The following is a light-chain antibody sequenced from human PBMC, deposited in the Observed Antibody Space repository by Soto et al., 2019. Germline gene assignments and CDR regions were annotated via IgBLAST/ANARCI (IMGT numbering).Light chain of an antibody. J-gene: IGLJ1*01. CDR3: QSYDSSLSAYV. V-gene: IGLV1-40*01. CDR2: GNN. Sequence: SGLAQPPSGSGAPGQKVTISCTGSSSNIGAGYDLHWYQQLPGTAPKLLLYGNNNRPSGVPDRFSGSKSGTSASLAITGLQAEDEADYYCQSYDSSLSAYVFGTGTKVTVL. CDR1: SSNIGAGYD.